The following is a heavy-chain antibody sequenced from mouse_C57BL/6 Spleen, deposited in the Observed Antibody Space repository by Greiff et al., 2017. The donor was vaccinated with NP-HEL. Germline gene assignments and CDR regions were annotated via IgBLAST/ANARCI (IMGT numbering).Heavy chain of an antibody. CDR2: INPNNGGT. Sequence: EVQLQQSGPELVQPGASVKISCTASGYTFTDYYMNWVKQSHGKSLEWIGDINPNNGGTSYNQKFTGKATLTVDKYSSTAYLELRMLTSEDSAVYYGARGAEAMDYWGQGTSLTVSS. D-gene: IGHD6-1*01. J-gene: IGHJ4*01. CDR1: GYTFTDYY. V-gene: IGHV1-26*01. CDR3: ARGAEAMDY.